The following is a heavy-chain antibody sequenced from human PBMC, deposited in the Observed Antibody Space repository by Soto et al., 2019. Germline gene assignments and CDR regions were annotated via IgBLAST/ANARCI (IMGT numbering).Heavy chain of an antibody. CDR3: ARPYGGNIGDAFDV. CDR1: GFTFSNYA. CDR2: ITDSGGST. J-gene: IGHJ3*01. V-gene: IGHV3-23*01. Sequence: EVQLLESGGGFVQPGGSLRLSCAASGFTFSNYAMCWVRQAPGKGLEWVSTITDSGGSTYYTPSVKGRFAVSRDNSKNTLFLEVNSLRAEDTAVYFWARPYGGNIGDAFDVWGQGTVVTVSS. D-gene: IGHD2-15*01.